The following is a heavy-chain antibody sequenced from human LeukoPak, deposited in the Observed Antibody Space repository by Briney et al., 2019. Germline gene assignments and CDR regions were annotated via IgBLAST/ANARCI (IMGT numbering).Heavy chain of an antibody. CDR1: GGTFSSYA. V-gene: IGHV1-69*05. J-gene: IGHJ2*01. CDR3: ARGGIAAAGTYYWYFDL. Sequence: SVKVSCKASGGTFSSYAISWVRQAPGQGFEWMGRIIPIFGTANYAQKFQGRVTITTDESTSTAYMELSSLRSEDTAVYYCARGGIAAAGTYYWYFDLWGRGALVTVSS. D-gene: IGHD6-13*01. CDR2: IIPIFGTA.